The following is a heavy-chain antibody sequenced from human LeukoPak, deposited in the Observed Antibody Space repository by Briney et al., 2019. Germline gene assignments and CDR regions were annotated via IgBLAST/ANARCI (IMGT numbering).Heavy chain of an antibody. J-gene: IGHJ4*02. CDR3: ARDENYGIFFNVDY. V-gene: IGHV1-18*01. CDR2: ISGSTGDT. Sequence: ASVKVSCKASGYSFVLYGISWVRQAPGEGPEWMGWISGSTGDTNYARKFQGRVTMTADTSSSTAYMELRSLRSDDTAVYYCARDENYGIFFNVDYWGQGTLVTVSS. CDR1: GYSFVLYG. D-gene: IGHD4-17*01.